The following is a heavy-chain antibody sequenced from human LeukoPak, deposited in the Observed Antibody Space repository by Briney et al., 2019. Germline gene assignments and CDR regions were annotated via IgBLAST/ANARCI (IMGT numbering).Heavy chain of an antibody. V-gene: IGHV3-7*03. CDR2: IKQDGSEK. J-gene: IGHJ4*02. CDR1: GFTFSSYW. CDR3: ARVRYSSGWDFDY. D-gene: IGHD6-19*01. Sequence: PGGSLRLSCAASGFTFSSYWMNWVRQAPGKGLEWVANIKQDGSEKYYVDSVKGRFTISRDNAKNSLYLQMNSLRAEDTAVYYCARVRYSSGWDFDYWGLGTLVTVSS.